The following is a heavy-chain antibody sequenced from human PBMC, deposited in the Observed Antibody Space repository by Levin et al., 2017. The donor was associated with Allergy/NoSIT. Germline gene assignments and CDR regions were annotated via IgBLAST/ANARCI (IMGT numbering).Heavy chain of an antibody. D-gene: IGHD1-1*01. Sequence: GGSLRLSCAASGFTFSNYGIHWVRQAPGKGLEWVACISYDGRDQYYADSVKGRFTISRDNSKNTLYLQMNSLRAEDTAVYYCASATKSEHSTGSGSPALDYWGQGTLVTVSS. V-gene: IGHV3-30*03. CDR1: GFTFSNYG. CDR3: ASATKSEHSTGSGSPALDY. J-gene: IGHJ4*02. CDR2: ISYDGRDQ.